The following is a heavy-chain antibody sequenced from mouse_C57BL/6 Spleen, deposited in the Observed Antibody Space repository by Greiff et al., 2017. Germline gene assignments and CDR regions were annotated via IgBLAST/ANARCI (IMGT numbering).Heavy chain of an antibody. V-gene: IGHV5-17*01. CDR3: ARDDYAYFEY. J-gene: IGHJ2*01. D-gene: IGHD2-4*01. CDR1: GFTFSDYG. Sequence: EVMLVESGGGLVKPGGSLKLSCAASGFTFSDYGMHWVRQAPEKGLEWVAYISSGSSTIYYADTVKGRFTISRDNAKNTLFLQMTSLRSEDTAMYYCARDDYAYFEYWGQGTTLTVSS. CDR2: ISSGSSTI.